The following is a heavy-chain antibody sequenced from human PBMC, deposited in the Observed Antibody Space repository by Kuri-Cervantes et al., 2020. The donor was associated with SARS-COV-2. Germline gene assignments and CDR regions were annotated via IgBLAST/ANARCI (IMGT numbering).Heavy chain of an antibody. V-gene: IGHV3-7*03. CDR2: IKQDGSEK. D-gene: IGHD3-3*01. Sequence: GGSLRLSCAAPGFTFSSYWMTWVRQAPGKGLEWVANIKQDGSEKYYVDSVKGRFTISRDNANNSLYLQMNSLRVEDTAVYYCARDALTISMFGVVQDFYYYYGMDVWGQGTTVTVSS. CDR3: ARDALTISMFGVVQDFYYYYGMDV. J-gene: IGHJ6*02. CDR1: GFTFSSYW.